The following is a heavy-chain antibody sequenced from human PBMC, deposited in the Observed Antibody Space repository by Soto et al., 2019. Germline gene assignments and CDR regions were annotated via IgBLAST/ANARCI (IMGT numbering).Heavy chain of an antibody. Sequence: EVQLVESGGGLVQPGGSLKLSCAASGFTFSGSAMHWVRQASGKGLEWVGRIRSKTKSYATEYAASVKGRFIISRDDSKDTAYLQMNSLKNEDTAVYHCGTDGCSSNSCHPTIVDWGQGTLVTVSS. J-gene: IGHJ4*02. CDR3: GTDGCSSNSCHPTIVD. V-gene: IGHV3-73*02. CDR1: GFTFSGSA. CDR2: IRSKTKSYAT. D-gene: IGHD2-2*01.